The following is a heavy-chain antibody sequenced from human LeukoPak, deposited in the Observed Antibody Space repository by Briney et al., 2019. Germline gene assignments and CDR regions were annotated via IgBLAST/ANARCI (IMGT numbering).Heavy chain of an antibody. J-gene: IGHJ6*02. CDR2: IIPIFGTA. CDR1: GGTFSSYA. CDR3: ARDKRDYYYGMDV. Sequence: RASVTVSCTASGGTFSSYAISWVRQAPGQGLEWMGGIIPIFGTANYAQKFQGRVTITADESTSTAYMELSSLRSEDTAVYYCARDKRDYYYGMDVWGQGTTVTVSS. V-gene: IGHV1-69*13.